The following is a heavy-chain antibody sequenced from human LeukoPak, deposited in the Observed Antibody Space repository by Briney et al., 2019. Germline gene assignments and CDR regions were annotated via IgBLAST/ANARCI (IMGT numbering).Heavy chain of an antibody. Sequence: GESLKISCEGSGYFFNSYWIAWVRQMPGKGLEWMGIIYPSDLDIRYSPSFQGQVTMSVDKSNSIAYLQWSRLKASDTAMYYCARHTYVRTGGFDYWGQGTLVTVSS. V-gene: IGHV5-51*01. J-gene: IGHJ4*02. CDR3: ARHTYVRTGGFDY. CDR2: IYPSDLDI. D-gene: IGHD3/OR15-3a*01. CDR1: GYFFNSYW.